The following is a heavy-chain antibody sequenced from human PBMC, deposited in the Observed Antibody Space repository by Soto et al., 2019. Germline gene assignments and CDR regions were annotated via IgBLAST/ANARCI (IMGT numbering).Heavy chain of an antibody. CDR2: IYYSGST. CDR3: ARDFFIPRYYGMHV. Sequence: SETLSLTCTVSGGSISSGGYYWSWIRQHPGKGLEWIGYIYYSGSTYYNPSLKSRVTISVDTSKNQFSLKLSSVTAADTAVYYCARDFFIPRYYGMHVWCQVTPVTVS. D-gene: IGHD2-21*01. J-gene: IGHJ6*02. CDR1: GGSISSGGYY. V-gene: IGHV4-31*03.